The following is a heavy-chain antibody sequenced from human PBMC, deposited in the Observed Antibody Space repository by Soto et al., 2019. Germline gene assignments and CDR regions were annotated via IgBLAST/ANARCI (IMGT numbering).Heavy chain of an antibody. J-gene: IGHJ3*02. CDR2: ISSSSNTI. Sequence: PWGSLRLACAASGFPFSSYTINLVRHPPGKGREWVSYISSSSNTIYYADSVKGRFTISRDNAKNSLYLQMNSLRDEDTAVYYCARGDSGSWYEAFDIWGQGTMVTVSS. D-gene: IGHD6-13*01. CDR1: GFPFSSYT. CDR3: ARGDSGSWYEAFDI. V-gene: IGHV3-48*02.